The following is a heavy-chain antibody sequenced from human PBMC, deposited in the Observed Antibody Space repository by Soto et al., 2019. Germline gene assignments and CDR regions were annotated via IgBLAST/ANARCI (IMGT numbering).Heavy chain of an antibody. CDR1: GGSISSYY. D-gene: IGHD4-17*01. CDR2: IYYSGST. Sequence: SETLSLTCTVSGGSISSYYWSWIRQPPGKGLEWIGYIYYSGSTNYNPSLKSRVTISVDTSKNRFSLKLSSVTAADTAVYYCARLDHGDYPVDYYYYYYMDVWGKGTTVTVSS. CDR3: ARLDHGDYPVDYYYYYYMDV. J-gene: IGHJ6*03. V-gene: IGHV4-59*08.